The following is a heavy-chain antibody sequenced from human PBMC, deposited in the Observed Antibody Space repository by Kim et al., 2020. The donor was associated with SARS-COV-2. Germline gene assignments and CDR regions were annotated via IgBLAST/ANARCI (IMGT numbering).Heavy chain of an antibody. CDR3: TRVYDFWSGYYPY. Sequence: YAASVKGRFTISRDDSKSIAYLQMNSLKTEDTAVYYCTRVYDFWSGYYPYWGQGTLVTVSS. D-gene: IGHD3-3*01. V-gene: IGHV3-49*02. J-gene: IGHJ4*02.